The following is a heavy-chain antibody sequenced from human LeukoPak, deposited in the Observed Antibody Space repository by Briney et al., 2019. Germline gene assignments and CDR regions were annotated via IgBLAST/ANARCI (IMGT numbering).Heavy chain of an antibody. Sequence: GGSLRLSCAASGFTFSTYWMSWVRQAPGKGLEWVVNIKEDGSEKYYGDSVKGRFTISRDNAKNSLYLEMNSLRVEDTAVYYCARDSSGYQWGQGTLVTVSS. V-gene: IGHV3-7*01. D-gene: IGHD3-22*01. CDR1: GFTFSTYW. CDR2: IKEDGSEK. J-gene: IGHJ4*02. CDR3: ARDSSGYQ.